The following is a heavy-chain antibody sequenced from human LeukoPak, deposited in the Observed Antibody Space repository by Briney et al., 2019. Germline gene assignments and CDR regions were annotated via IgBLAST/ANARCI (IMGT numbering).Heavy chain of an antibody. CDR2: IYYSGST. V-gene: IGHV4-59*01. D-gene: IGHD1-26*01. Sequence: SETLSLTCTVSGGSISSYYWSWIRQPPGKGLEWIGYIYYSGSTNYNPSLKSRVTISVDTSKNQFSLKLSSVTAADTAVYYCARDGVVGATMEYDWFDPWGQGTLVTVSS. CDR3: ARDGVVGATMEYDWFDP. J-gene: IGHJ5*02. CDR1: GGSISSYY.